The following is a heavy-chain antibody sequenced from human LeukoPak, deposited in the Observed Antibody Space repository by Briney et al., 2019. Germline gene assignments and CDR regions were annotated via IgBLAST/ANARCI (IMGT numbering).Heavy chain of an antibody. J-gene: IGHJ4*02. CDR2: ISSSSSYI. CDR1: GFTFSSYS. D-gene: IGHD6-19*01. V-gene: IGHV3-21*01. Sequence: GGSLRLSCAASGFTFSSYSMNWVRQAPGKGLEWVSSISSSSSYIYCADSVKGRFTISRDNAKNSLYLQMNSLRAEDTAVYYCARDREAVAGTLDYWGQGTLVTVSS. CDR3: ARDREAVAGTLDY.